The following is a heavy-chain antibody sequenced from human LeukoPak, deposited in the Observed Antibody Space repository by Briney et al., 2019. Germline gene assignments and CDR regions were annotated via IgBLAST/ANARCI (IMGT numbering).Heavy chain of an antibody. V-gene: IGHV3-48*04. Sequence: GGSLRLSCAASGFSFLSHSFHWVRQSPGKGLEWVAYIGTSSSTIYQAKSVKGRFSISRDNAKNSLFLQMDSLRVEDTAVYYCARDRGTFGVGDSWGQGTLVAVSS. CDR1: GFSFLSHS. CDR3: ARDRGTFGVGDS. D-gene: IGHD3-3*01. CDR2: IGTSSSTI. J-gene: IGHJ4*02.